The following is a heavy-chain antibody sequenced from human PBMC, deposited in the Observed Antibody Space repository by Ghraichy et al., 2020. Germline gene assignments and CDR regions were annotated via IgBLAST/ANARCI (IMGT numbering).Heavy chain of an antibody. CDR3: AKGSTSAKDYYGMDV. CDR2: ISASGATP. V-gene: IGHV3-23*01. J-gene: IGHJ6*02. Sequence: GGSLRLSCVAYGFTFTSHAMTWVRQAPGKGLEWVSSISASGATPYYGPSASGRFTISKDNSKNTVYLQLNSLRAEDTAIYFCAKGSTSAKDYYGMDVWGQGTTVTVS. CDR1: GFTFTSHA. D-gene: IGHD2/OR15-2a*01.